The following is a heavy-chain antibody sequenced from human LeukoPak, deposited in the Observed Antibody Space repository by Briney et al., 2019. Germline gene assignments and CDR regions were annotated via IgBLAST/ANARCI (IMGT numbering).Heavy chain of an antibody. CDR3: ARWWVGMATIDYYYYMDV. CDR1: GGSISSYY. V-gene: IGHV4-59*01. D-gene: IGHD5-24*01. Sequence: SETLSLTCTVSGGSISSYYWSWIRQPPGKGLEWIGYIYYSGSTNYNPSLKSRVTISVDTSKNQFSLKLSSVTAADTAVYYCARWWVGMATIDYYYYMDVWGKGTTVTVSS. J-gene: IGHJ6*03. CDR2: IYYSGST.